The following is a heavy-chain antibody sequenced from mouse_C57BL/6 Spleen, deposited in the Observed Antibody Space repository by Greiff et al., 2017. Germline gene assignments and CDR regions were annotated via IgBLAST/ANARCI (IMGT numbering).Heavy chain of an antibody. J-gene: IGHJ2*01. D-gene: IGHD6-1*01. CDR1: GYTFTSYT. CDR3: ARKGAGYFDY. Sequence: QVQLKESGAELARPGASVKMSCKASGYTFTSYTMHWVKQRPGQGLEWIGYINPSSGYTKYNQKFKDKATLTADKSSSTAYMQLSSLTSEDSAVYYGARKGAGYFDYWGQGTTLTVSS. V-gene: IGHV1-4*01. CDR2: INPSSGYT.